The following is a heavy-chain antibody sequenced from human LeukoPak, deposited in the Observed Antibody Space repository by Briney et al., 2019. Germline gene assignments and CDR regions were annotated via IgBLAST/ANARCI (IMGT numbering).Heavy chain of an antibody. V-gene: IGHV4-59*08. CDR2: IYYSGST. CDR1: GXSIGSYF. Sequence: SSETLSLTCTVSGXSIGSYFWSWIRQPPGKGREWIGYIYYSGSTNYNPSLKSRVTISVDTSKNQFSLKLSSVTAADMAVYYCARRGYYYYGMDVWGQGTTVTVSS. CDR3: ARRGYYYYGMDV. J-gene: IGHJ6*02.